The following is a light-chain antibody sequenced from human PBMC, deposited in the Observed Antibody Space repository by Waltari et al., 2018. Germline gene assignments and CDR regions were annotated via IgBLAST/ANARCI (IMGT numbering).Light chain of an antibody. J-gene: IGKJ1*01. CDR3: QNYNIAPQT. V-gene: IGKV1-27*01. CDR2: AAS. CDR1: QVISGY. Sequence: DIQMTQSPSSLSASVGDRVTITCRASQVISGYLAWYQQKPGKAPKLLIYAASTLESGVPSRFSGSTSGTDFTLTITSLQPEDVATYYCQNYNIAPQTFGQGTKVEIK.